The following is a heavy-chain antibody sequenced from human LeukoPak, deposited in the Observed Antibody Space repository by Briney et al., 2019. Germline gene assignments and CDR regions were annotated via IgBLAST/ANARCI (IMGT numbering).Heavy chain of an antibody. J-gene: IGHJ1*01. V-gene: IGHV3-74*01. Sequence: SGGSLRLSCAASGFTFSSYWMHWVRQAPGKGLVWVSRIKSDGSTNYADSVKGRFTISRDNAKNTLSLQMNSVRAEDTGVYYCARAPSEIGGYYPEYFRHWGQGTLVTVSS. D-gene: IGHD3-22*01. CDR1: GFTFSSYW. CDR2: IKSDGST. CDR3: ARAPSEIGGYYPEYFRH.